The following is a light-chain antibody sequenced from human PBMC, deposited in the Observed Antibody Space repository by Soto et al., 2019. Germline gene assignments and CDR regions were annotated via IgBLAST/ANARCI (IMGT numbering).Light chain of an antibody. Sequence: DIQMTQSPSTLSASIGDRVTITCRASQTINNWLAWYQQKPGKAPNLLIYHASNLETGVPSRFSGSAFGTEFTLTISSLQPDDVATYYSQHYNTYPWTFGQGTKVEIK. CDR2: HAS. V-gene: IGKV1-5*01. CDR1: QTINNW. J-gene: IGKJ1*01. CDR3: QHYNTYPWT.